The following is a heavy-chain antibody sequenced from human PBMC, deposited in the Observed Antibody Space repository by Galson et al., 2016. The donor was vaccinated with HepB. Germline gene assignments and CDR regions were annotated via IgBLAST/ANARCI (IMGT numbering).Heavy chain of an antibody. Sequence: SLRLSCAASGFTFSYYAMSWVRQAPGKGLEWVSAISGSGGSTYYADSVKGRFTISRDNSKNAVYLQMNSLRAEATAGYYGARDMYTGSYIIDYWGQGTLVTVSS. D-gene: IGHD1-26*01. CDR2: ISGSGGST. CDR3: ARDMYTGSYIIDY. CDR1: GFTFSYYA. J-gene: IGHJ4*02. V-gene: IGHV3-23*01.